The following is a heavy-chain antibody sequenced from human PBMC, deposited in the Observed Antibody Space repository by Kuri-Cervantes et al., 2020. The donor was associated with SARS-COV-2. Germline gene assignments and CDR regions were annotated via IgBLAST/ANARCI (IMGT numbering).Heavy chain of an antibody. CDR1: GYTFTGYY. CDR2: INPNSGGT. Sequence: ASVKVSCKASGYTFTGYYMHWVRQAPGQGLEWMGWINPNSGGTNYAQKFQGRVTMTRDTSISTAYMELSRLRSDDTAVYYYARDVAVTTRGYMDVWGKGTTVTVSS. J-gene: IGHJ6*03. CDR3: ARDVAVTTRGYMDV. D-gene: IGHD4-11*01. V-gene: IGHV1-2*02.